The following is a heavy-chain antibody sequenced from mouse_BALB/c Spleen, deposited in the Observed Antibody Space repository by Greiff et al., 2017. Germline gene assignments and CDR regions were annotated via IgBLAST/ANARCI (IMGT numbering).Heavy chain of an antibody. CDR3: ARDRGGPAWFAY. CDR2: IWAGGST. Sequence: QVQLKESGPGLVAPSQSLSITCTVSGFSLTSYGVHWVRQPPGKGLEWLGVIWAGGSTNYNSALMSRLSISKDNSKSQVFLKMNSLQTDDTAMYYCARDRGGPAWFAYWGQGTLVTVSA. D-gene: IGHD1-1*02. CDR1: GFSLTSYG. J-gene: IGHJ3*01. V-gene: IGHV2-9*02.